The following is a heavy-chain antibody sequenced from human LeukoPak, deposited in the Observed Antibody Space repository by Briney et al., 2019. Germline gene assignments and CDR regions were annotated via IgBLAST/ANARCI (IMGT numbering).Heavy chain of an antibody. V-gene: IGHV3-30*18. D-gene: IGHD3-22*01. CDR1: GFTFSSYG. CDR2: ISYDGSNK. J-gene: IGHJ4*02. CDR3: AKGLSYYDSSEPDH. Sequence: PGRSLRLACAASGFTFSSYGMHWVRQAPGKGLEWVAVISYDGSNKYYADSVKGRFTISRDNSKNTLYLQMNSLRAEDTAVYYCAKGLSYYDSSEPDHWGQGTLVTVSS.